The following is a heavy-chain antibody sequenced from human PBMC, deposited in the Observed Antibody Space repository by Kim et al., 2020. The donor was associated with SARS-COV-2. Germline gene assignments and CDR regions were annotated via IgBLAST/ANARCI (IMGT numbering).Heavy chain of an antibody. Sequence: NPSLKSRVTISVDTSKNQFSLKLSSVTAADTAVYYCAAYYYDSSGFEFDYWGQGTLVTVSS. J-gene: IGHJ4*02. V-gene: IGHV4-59*01. D-gene: IGHD3-22*01. CDR3: AAYYYDSSGFEFDY.